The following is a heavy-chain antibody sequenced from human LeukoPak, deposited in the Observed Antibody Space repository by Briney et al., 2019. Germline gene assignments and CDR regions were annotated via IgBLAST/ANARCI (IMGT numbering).Heavy chain of an antibody. CDR2: FIPILGTA. CDR1: GYIFIGYY. D-gene: IGHD3-3*01. V-gene: IGHV1-69*10. J-gene: IGHJ6*04. CDR3: AAIPVFGVVLHQEPV. Sequence: EASVKVTCKTTGYIFIGYYMHWVRQAPGQGLEWMGVFIPILGTANSTQKFHDRLTITADISTNTVYMELSSLRSEDTAVYFCAAIPVFGVVLHQEPVWGKGTTVTVSS.